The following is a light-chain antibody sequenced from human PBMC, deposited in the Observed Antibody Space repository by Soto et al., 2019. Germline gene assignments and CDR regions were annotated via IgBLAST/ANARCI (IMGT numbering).Light chain of an antibody. Sequence: QSALTQPASVSGSPGQSITISCTGTSSDVGHNKYVSWYQQYPGKVPKLMIFEVSNRPSGVSYRFSGSKSGNTASLTISGLQAEDEADYYCSSYTGSSTLYVFGTGTKLTVL. V-gene: IGLV2-14*01. CDR1: SSDVGHNKY. CDR3: SSYTGSSTLYV. CDR2: EVS. J-gene: IGLJ1*01.